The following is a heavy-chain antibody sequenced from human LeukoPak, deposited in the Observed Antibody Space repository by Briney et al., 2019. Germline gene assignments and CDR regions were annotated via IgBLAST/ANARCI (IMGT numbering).Heavy chain of an antibody. CDR3: ASYDFWSGYPIDY. V-gene: IGHV3-23*01. Sequence: GGSLRLSCAASGFTFSSYAMSWVRQAPGKGLEWVSAISGSGGSTYYADSVKGRFTISRDNSKNTVYLQMNSLRAEDTAVYYCASYDFWSGYPIDYWGQGTLVTVSS. CDR2: ISGSGGST. D-gene: IGHD3-3*01. CDR1: GFTFSSYA. J-gene: IGHJ4*02.